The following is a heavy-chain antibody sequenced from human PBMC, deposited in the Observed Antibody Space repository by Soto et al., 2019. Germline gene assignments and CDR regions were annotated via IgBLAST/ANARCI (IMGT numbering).Heavy chain of an antibody. CDR2: VNPNSGNT. D-gene: IGHD4-17*01. V-gene: IGHV1-8*01. CDR1: GFTFTSYD. Sequence: VQLLQSGAEVKKPRASVKVSCKTSGFTFTSYDINWVRQAPGQGLEWLGWVNPNSGNTDYAQKFQGRVTMTRNTSITTAYMELSSLRSEDTAVYYCARVPFVNFGDSVPFDYWGQGTLVTVSS. CDR3: ARVPFVNFGDSVPFDY. J-gene: IGHJ4*02.